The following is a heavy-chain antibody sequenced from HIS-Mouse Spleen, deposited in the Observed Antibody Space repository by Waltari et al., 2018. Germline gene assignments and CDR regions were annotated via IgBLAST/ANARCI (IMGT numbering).Heavy chain of an antibody. V-gene: IGHV3-13*01. Sequence: EVQLVESGGGLVQPGGSLRLSCPVSGFTFRSYDMQCVPQATGKGLEWVSAIGTAGDTYYPGSVKGRFTISRENAKNSLYLQMNSLRAGDTAVYYCARVLTGDGYWYFDLWGRGTLVTVSS. CDR2: IGTAGDT. CDR1: GFTFRSYD. CDR3: ARVLTGDGYWYFDL. D-gene: IGHD7-27*01. J-gene: IGHJ2*01.